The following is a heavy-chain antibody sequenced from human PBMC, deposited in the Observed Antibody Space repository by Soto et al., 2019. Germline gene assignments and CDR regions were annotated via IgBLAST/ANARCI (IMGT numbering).Heavy chain of an antibody. CDR2: IHSDGNT. J-gene: IGHJ1*01. Sequence: EVQVMESGGDLVQPGGSLRLSCAVSGFTGSYMTWVRQAPGKGLEWVSFIHSDGNTFYADTVKGRFTISGDKSKNTVSLQMNSLRAEDTAVYYCATGMDNAKIHHWGQGTLVTVSS. CDR1: GFTGSY. D-gene: IGHD1-1*01. V-gene: IGHV3-66*01. CDR3: ATGMDNAKIHH.